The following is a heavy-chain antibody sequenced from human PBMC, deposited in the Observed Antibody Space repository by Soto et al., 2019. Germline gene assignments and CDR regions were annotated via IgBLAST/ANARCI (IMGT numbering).Heavy chain of an antibody. J-gene: IGHJ4*02. CDR2: INPSDSYT. Sequence: PXESLKVSWQCSGYSFTSYLIGLVLQRPGKGLEWMGRINPSDSYTTYSPSFQGHVTISTDKSFSTAYLQWSGLKASDTAMYYCARLGYCTGTSCYTFDYWGQGTLVTVSS. CDR1: GYSFTSYL. D-gene: IGHD2-2*02. V-gene: IGHV5-10-1*01. CDR3: ARLGYCTGTSCYTFDY.